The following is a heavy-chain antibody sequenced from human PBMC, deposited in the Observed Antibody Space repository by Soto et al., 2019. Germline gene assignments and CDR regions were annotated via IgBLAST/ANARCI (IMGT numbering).Heavy chain of an antibody. CDR2: INAGNGNT. D-gene: IGHD6-13*01. J-gene: IGHJ6*02. V-gene: IGHV1-3*01. Sequence: GASVKVSCKASGYTFTSYAMHWVRQAPGQRLEWMGWINAGNGNTKYSQKFQGRVTITRDTSASTAYMELSSLRSEDTAVYYCARDPGGGSSWYTSYYYYGMDVWGQGTTVTAP. CDR3: ARDPGGGSSWYTSYYYYGMDV. CDR1: GYTFTSYA.